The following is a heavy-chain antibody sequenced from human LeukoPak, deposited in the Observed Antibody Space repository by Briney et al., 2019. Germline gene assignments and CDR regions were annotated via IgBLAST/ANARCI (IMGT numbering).Heavy chain of an antibody. CDR3: ARSDGIAAAGPFDY. V-gene: IGHV3-53*01. J-gene: IGHJ4*02. D-gene: IGHD6-13*01. CDR1: GFSVTGNY. CDR2: IYSGVST. Sequence: PGGSLRLSRAVSGFSVTGNYMSWVRQAPGKGLEWVSVIYSGVSTYYADSVKGRFTISRDNSKNTLYLQMNSLRAEDTAVYYCARSDGIAAAGPFDYWGQGTLVTVSS.